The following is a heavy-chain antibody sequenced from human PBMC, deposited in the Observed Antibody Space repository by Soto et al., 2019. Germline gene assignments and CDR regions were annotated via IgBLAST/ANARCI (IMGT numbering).Heavy chain of an antibody. CDR1: GFTFSSYG. D-gene: IGHD3-22*01. Sequence: PGGSLRLSCAASGFTFSSYGMHWVRQAPGKGLEWVAVISYDGSNKYYADSVKGRFTISRDNSKNTLYLQMNSLRAEDTAVYYCAKSQYYYDSSGYSFAYWGQGTLVTVS. J-gene: IGHJ4*02. CDR3: AKSQYYYDSSGYSFAY. V-gene: IGHV3-30*18. CDR2: ISYDGSNK.